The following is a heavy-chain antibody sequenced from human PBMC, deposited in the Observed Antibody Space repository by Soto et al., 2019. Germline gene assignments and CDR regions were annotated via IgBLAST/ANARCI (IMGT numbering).Heavy chain of an antibody. CDR3: ASRIVAAGSDY. CDR2: ISSSSSYI. J-gene: IGHJ4*02. Sequence: EVQLVESGGGLVKPGGSLRLSCAASGFTFSSYSMNWVRQAPGKGLEWVSSISSSSSYIYYADSVKGRFTISRDNAKNSLYLQMNSLRAEDTAVYYCASRIVAAGSDYWGQGTLVTVSS. D-gene: IGHD6-13*01. CDR1: GFTFSSYS. V-gene: IGHV3-21*01.